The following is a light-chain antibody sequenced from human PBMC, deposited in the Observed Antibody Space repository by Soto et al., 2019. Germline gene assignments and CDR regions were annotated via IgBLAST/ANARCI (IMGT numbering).Light chain of an antibody. CDR3: TSYTAFSTDIL. CDR2: QVT. CDR1: SSDVGNYNF. V-gene: IGLV2-14*01. J-gene: IGLJ2*01. Sequence: QSVLTQPASVSGSPGQSITISCTGTSSDVGNYNFVSWYQQHAGTAPKLIIYQVTNRPSGVSDRFSGSKSGDTASLTISGLQAEDEADYYCTSYTAFSTDILFGGGTKVTVL.